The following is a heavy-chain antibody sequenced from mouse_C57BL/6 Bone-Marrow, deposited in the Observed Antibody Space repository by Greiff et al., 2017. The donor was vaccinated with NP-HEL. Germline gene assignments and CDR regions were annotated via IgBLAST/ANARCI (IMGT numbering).Heavy chain of an antibody. CDR1: GFTFSSYA. CDR2: ISSGGDYI. J-gene: IGHJ2*01. CDR3: TRDGGNYYFDY. D-gene: IGHD2-1*01. V-gene: IGHV5-9-1*02. Sequence: EVMLVESGEGLVKPGGSLKLSCAASGFTFSSYAMSWVRQTPEKRLEWVAYISSGGDYIYYADTVKGRFTISRDNARNTLYLQMSSLKSEDTAMYYCTRDGGNYYFDYWGQGTTLTVSS.